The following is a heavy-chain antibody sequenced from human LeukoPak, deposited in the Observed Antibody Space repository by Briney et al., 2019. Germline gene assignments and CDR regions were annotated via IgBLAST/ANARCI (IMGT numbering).Heavy chain of an antibody. D-gene: IGHD1-26*01. Sequence: PGGSLRLPCAASGLTFSDYYMSWIRQAPGKGLEWVSYISDSGTNIYYTDSVKGRFTISRDNAKNSVYLQMNSLRAEDTALYYCARLFDGSLDPWGQGTLVTVSS. J-gene: IGHJ5*02. CDR3: ARLFDGSLDP. CDR1: GLTFSDYY. CDR2: ISDSGTNI. V-gene: IGHV3-11*01.